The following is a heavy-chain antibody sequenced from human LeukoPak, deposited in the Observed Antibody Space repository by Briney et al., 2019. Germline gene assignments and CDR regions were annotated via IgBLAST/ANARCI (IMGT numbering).Heavy chain of an antibody. V-gene: IGHV3-53*01. J-gene: IGHJ4*02. Sequence: PGGSLRLSCAASGFTVSTYYMTWVRQAPGKGLECVSVIYSGRSTDYAESVKGRYTVSRDNSKKTRDLQMNSLRAEATAMYNCARGLGYCTSTTCLLPFDYWGQGTLVTVSS. D-gene: IGHD2-2*01. CDR1: GFTVSTYY. CDR3: ARGLGYCTSTTCLLPFDY. CDR2: IYSGRST.